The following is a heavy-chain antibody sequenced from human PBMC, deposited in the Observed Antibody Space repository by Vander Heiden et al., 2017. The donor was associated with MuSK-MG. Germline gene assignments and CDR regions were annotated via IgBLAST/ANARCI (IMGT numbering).Heavy chain of an antibody. CDR2: MNPNSGNT. J-gene: IGHJ4*02. V-gene: IGHV1-8*01. CDR1: GYPFTSYD. Sequence: QVQLVQSGAEAKKPGASVKVSCKASGYPFTSYDINWVRQATGQGLEWMGWMNPNSGNTGYAQKFQGRVTMTRNTSISTAYMELSSLRSEDTAVYYCARGYYVWGSYRYTRSRYFDYWGQGTLVTVSS. CDR3: ARGYYVWGSYRYTRSRYFDY. D-gene: IGHD3-16*02.